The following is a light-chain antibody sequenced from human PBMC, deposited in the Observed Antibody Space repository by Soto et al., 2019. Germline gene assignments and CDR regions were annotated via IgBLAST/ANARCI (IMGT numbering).Light chain of an antibody. CDR3: QQYYTYPRT. CDR2: ATS. Sequence: AIRMSQSPSSFSASTGDRVTITCRASQDISSSLAWYQQKPGKAPNLLIYATSTLQSGVPSRFSGSGSGADFTLTISCLRYEDFATYYCQQYYTYPRTFGQGTKV. J-gene: IGKJ1*01. V-gene: IGKV1-8*01. CDR1: QDISSS.